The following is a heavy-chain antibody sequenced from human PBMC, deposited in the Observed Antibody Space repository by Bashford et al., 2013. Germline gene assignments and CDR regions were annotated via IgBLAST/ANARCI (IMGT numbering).Heavy chain of an antibody. D-gene: IGHD2-15*01. CDR1: GGSISSGDYY. CDR3: ARLGGYCSGGSCYSGAFDI. V-gene: IGHV4-30-4*01. J-gene: IGHJ3*02. CDR2: IYYSGST. Sequence: SETLSLTCTVSGGSISSGDYYWSWIRQPPGKGLEWIGYIYYSGSTYYNPSLKSRVTISVDTSKNQFSLKLSSVTAADTAVYYCARLGGYCSGGSCYSGAFDIWGQGTMVTVSS.